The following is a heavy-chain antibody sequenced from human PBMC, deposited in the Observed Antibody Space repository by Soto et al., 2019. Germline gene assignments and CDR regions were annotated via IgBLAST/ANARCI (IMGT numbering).Heavy chain of an antibody. Sequence: EVQLLESGGGLVQPGGSLRLSCAASGFTFSSYAMSWVRQAPGKGLEWVSAISGSGGSTYYADSVKGRFTISRDNSKNTLYLQMNSLRAEDTAVYYCAKALRKDIVGVVAATGGYWGQGTLVTVSS. V-gene: IGHV3-23*01. D-gene: IGHD2-15*01. CDR2: ISGSGGST. CDR1: GFTFSSYA. J-gene: IGHJ4*02. CDR3: AKALRKDIVGVVAATGGY.